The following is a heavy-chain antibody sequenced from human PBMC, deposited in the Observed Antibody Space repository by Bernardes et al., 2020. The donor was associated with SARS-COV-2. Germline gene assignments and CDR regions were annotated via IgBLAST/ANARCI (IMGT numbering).Heavy chain of an antibody. D-gene: IGHD4-17*01. J-gene: IGHJ3*02. CDR1: GFTVSSNY. CDR2: IYSGGST. V-gene: IGHV3-53*01. CDR3: AREHDYGDYSSAFDI. Sequence: GSLRLSCAASGFTVSSNYMSWVRQAPGKGLEWVSVIYSGGSTYYADSVKGRFTISRDNSKNTLYLQMNSLRAEDTAVYYCAREHDYGDYSSAFDIWGQGTMVTVSS.